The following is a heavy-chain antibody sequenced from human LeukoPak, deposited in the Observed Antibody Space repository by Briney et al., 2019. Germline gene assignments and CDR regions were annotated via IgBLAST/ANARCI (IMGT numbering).Heavy chain of an antibody. Sequence: SETLSLTCTVSGGSISSSSYYWGWIRQPPGKGLEWIGSIYYSGSTYYNPSLKSRVTISVDTSKNQFSLKLSSVTAADTAVYYCARERYSSSGYYMDVWGKGTTVTVSS. CDR3: ARERYSSSGYYMDV. V-gene: IGHV4-39*07. J-gene: IGHJ6*03. D-gene: IGHD6-6*01. CDR1: GGSISSSSYY. CDR2: IYYSGST.